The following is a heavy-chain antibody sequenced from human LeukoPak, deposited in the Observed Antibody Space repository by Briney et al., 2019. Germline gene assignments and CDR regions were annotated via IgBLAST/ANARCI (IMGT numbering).Heavy chain of an antibody. CDR2: ISYGGSNN. CDR3: ARAAHTTYVLGRYYYYAMDV. V-gene: IGHV3-30-3*01. Sequence: GGSLRLSCAASGFTFISYTMDWVRQAPGKWLELVARISYGGSNNYYADSVKGRFTISSDNPKNTLYLHMDSLRAEDTAVYYCARAAHTTYVLGRYYYYAMDVWGQGTTVTVSS. J-gene: IGHJ6*02. D-gene: IGHD3-16*01. CDR1: GFTFISYT.